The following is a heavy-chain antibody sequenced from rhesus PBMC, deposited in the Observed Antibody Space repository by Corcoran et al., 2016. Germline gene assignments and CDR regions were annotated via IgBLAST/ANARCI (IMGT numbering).Heavy chain of an antibody. CDR3: ARGTVGRVQFDY. Sequence: QLQLQESGPGLVKPSETLSLTCAVSGGSISSSYWSWIRQAPGRGLVWIGYICGSWRITTYNPPLKLLVTLSVDTAKNQRSLRLGSVTAADTAVYYCARGTVGRVQFDYWGQGVLVTVPS. V-gene: IGHV4-169*01. CDR2: ICGSWRIT. D-gene: IGHD5-24*01. J-gene: IGHJ4*01. CDR1: GGSISSSY.